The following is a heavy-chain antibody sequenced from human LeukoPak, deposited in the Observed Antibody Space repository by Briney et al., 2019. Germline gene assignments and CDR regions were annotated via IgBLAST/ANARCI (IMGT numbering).Heavy chain of an antibody. V-gene: IGHV1-2*02. Sequence: ASVEVSCKASGYTFTGYYMHWVRQAPGQGLEWMGWINPNSGGTNYAQKFQGRVTMTRDTSISTAYMELSRLRSDDTAVYYCARDLVVVVPAAVFDPWGQGTLVTVSS. CDR1: GYTFTGYY. CDR3: ARDLVVVVPAAVFDP. CDR2: INPNSGGT. J-gene: IGHJ5*02. D-gene: IGHD2-2*01.